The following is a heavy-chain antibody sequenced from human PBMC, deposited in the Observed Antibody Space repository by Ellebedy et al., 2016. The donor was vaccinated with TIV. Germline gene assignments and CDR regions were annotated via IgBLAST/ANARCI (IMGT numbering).Heavy chain of an antibody. Sequence: MPSETLSLTCTVSGGSISSSSYYWGWIRQPPGKGPEWNGNIYYTGSTYHNPSLNSRVTISVDTSKNQFSLNLSSVTAADTAVYYCASLEMATILDAFDIWGQGTKVTVSS. J-gene: IGHJ3*02. CDR2: IYYTGST. CDR3: ASLEMATILDAFDI. D-gene: IGHD5-24*01. V-gene: IGHV4-39*01. CDR1: GGSISSSSYY.